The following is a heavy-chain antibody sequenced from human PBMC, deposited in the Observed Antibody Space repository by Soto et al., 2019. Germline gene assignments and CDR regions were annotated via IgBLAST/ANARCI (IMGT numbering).Heavy chain of an antibody. J-gene: IGHJ4*02. CDR3: ARAPAAGTDFDY. CDR1: GYTFTRDA. D-gene: IGHD6-13*01. V-gene: IGHV1-3*01. CDR2: INAGNGNT. Sequence: ASVNLSCKASGYTFTRDAMHWVRQAPGQRLAWMGWINAGNGNTKYSQKFQGRVTITRDTSASTAYVELSSLSSEDTAVYFCARAPAAGTDFDYWGQGTLVTVSS.